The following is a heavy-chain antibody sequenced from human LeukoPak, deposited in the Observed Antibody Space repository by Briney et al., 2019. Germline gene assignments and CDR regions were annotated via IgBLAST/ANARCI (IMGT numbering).Heavy chain of an antibody. CDR1: GESLNSYY. D-gene: IGHD2-15*01. V-gene: IGHV4-34*01. Sequence: ETLSLTCAVYGESLNSYYWSWIRQPPGKGLEWIGEIYESGSTEYNPSLKSRVTISMVPSKQQFSLSLTSVTAADTAVYYCARGAWATRLGSWGLGTTVIVSS. J-gene: IGHJ4*02. CDR2: IYESGST. CDR3: ARGAWATRLGS.